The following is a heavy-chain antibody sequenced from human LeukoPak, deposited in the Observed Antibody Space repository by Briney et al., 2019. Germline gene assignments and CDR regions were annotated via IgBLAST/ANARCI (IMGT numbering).Heavy chain of an antibody. J-gene: IGHJ4*02. Sequence: ASVKVSCKASGYTFTSYGIGWVRQAPGQGLEWMGWISAYNGNTNHAQKLQGRVTMTTDTSTSTAYMELRSLRSDDTAVYYCARVSSGYDVGYFDYWGQGTLVTVSS. V-gene: IGHV1-18*01. CDR1: GYTFTSYG. CDR2: ISAYNGNT. CDR3: ARVSSGYDVGYFDY. D-gene: IGHD5-12*01.